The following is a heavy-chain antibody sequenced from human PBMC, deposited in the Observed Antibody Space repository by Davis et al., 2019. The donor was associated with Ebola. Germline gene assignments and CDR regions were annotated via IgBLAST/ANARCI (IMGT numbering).Heavy chain of an antibody. V-gene: IGHV1-8*01. CDR1: GYTFTSYD. CDR2: MNPNSGNT. CDR3: ARDRGYGDYVGCIDL. Sequence: ASVKVSCKASGYTFTSYDINWVRQAPGQGLEWMGWMNPNSGNTGYAQKFQGRVTMTRNTSISTAYMELSSLRSEDTAVYYCARDRGYGDYVGCIDLWGRGTLVTVSS. J-gene: IGHJ2*01. D-gene: IGHD4-17*01.